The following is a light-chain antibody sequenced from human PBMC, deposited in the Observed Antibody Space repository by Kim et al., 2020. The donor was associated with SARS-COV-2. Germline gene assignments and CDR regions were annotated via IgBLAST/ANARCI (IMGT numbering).Light chain of an antibody. Sequence: DVVMTQSPLSLPVTLGQPASISCRASQSLVHSNGNTYLTWFQQRPGQSPRRLIYQVSNRDSGVPDRFSGTGSGTDFTLKISRVEAEDVGVYYCMQGTRWPWAFGQGTKVDIK. CDR1: QSLVHSNGNTY. CDR2: QVS. V-gene: IGKV2-30*02. CDR3: MQGTRWPWA. J-gene: IGKJ1*01.